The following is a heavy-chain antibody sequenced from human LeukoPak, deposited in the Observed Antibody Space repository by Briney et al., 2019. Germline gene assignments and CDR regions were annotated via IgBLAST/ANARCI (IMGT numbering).Heavy chain of an antibody. CDR1: SGSISSYY. CDR3: ARRVGYYGSGSYSYYYYYYMDV. Sequence: SETLSLTCTVSSGSISSYYWSWVRQPPGKGLEWIGFVYYTGSTNYSPSLKSRVTISVDTSKNQFSLKLRSVTAADTAVYYCARRVGYYGSGSYSYYYYYYMDVWGKGTTVTISS. CDR2: VYYTGST. V-gene: IGHV4-59*01. D-gene: IGHD3-10*01. J-gene: IGHJ6*03.